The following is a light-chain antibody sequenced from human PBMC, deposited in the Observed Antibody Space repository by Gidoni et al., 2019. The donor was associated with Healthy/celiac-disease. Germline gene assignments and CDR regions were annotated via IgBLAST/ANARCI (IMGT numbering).Light chain of an antibody. CDR2: GNS. Sequence: QSVLTQPPSASGAPGQRVTISCTVSSANIGAGYDVHWYQQLPGTAPKLLIYGNSNRPSGVPDRFSGSKSGTSASLAITGLQAEDEADYYCQSYDSSLSVVVFGGGTKLTVL. V-gene: IGLV1-40*01. CDR1: SANIGAGYD. J-gene: IGLJ2*01. CDR3: QSYDSSLSVVV.